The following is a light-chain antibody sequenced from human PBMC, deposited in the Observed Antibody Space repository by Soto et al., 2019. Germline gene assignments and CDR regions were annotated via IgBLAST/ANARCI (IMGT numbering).Light chain of an antibody. CDR1: QMIARW. Sequence: IQMTQSPSTLSASVGDTVTLTCRSSQMIARWLAWYQQKPGTAPRLIIYDATSLQSGVPSRFGASASGTDFTLTISSLHPDDFATYYCLQYNTFPHTFGQGTKLEI. V-gene: IGKV1-5*01. CDR3: LQYNTFPHT. CDR2: DAT. J-gene: IGKJ2*01.